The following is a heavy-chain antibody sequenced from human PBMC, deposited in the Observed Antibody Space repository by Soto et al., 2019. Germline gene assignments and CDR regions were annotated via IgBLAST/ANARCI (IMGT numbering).Heavy chain of an antibody. CDR2: ISSSSSYI. CDR1: GFTFSSYS. V-gene: IGHV3-21*01. Sequence: EVQLVESGGGLVKPGGSLRLSCAASGFTFSSYSMNWVRQAPGKGLEWVSSISSSSSYIYYADSVKGRFTISRDNAKNSLCLQMNSLIAEDTAVYYCARGAPGVGRAGTGPFDPWGQGTLVTVSS. D-gene: IGHD1-1*01. J-gene: IGHJ5*02. CDR3: ARGAPGVGRAGTGPFDP.